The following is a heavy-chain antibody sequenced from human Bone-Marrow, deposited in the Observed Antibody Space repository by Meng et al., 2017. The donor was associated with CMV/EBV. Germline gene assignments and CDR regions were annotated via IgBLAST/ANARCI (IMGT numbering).Heavy chain of an antibody. V-gene: IGHV3-13*01. D-gene: IGHD1-26*01. J-gene: IGHJ3*02. Sequence: GESLKISCAASGFTFSSYDMHWVRQATGKGLEWVSAIGTLSDTFYPDSVEGRFTISRDNAKNSLYLQMNSLRAGDTAIYYCTRSKSGRFPAGDAFDIWGQGTMVTVSS. CDR2: IGTLSDT. CDR1: GFTFSSYD. CDR3: TRSKSGRFPAGDAFDI.